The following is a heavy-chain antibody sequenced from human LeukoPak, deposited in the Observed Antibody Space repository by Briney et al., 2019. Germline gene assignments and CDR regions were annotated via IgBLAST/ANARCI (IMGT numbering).Heavy chain of an antibody. Sequence: PGGSLRLSCAASGFTVITSYMSWVRQAPGKGLEWVSVIFREGTTYHADSVKGRFTISRDNSKNTLYLQMNTLRAEDTAMYYCTKTGGPWDWGQGTLVTVSS. CDR3: TKTGGPWD. J-gene: IGHJ4*02. V-gene: IGHV3-66*01. D-gene: IGHD7-27*01. CDR1: GFTVITSY. CDR2: IFREGTT.